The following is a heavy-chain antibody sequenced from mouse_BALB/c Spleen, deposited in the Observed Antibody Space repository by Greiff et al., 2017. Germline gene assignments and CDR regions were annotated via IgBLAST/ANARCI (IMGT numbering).Heavy chain of an antibody. CDR2: IRNKANGYTT. V-gene: IGHV7-3*02. CDR1: GFTFTDYY. CDR3: ARDDLDYAMDY. Sequence: EAMLVESGGGLVQPGGSLRLSCATSGFTFTDYYMSWVRQPPGKALEWLGFIRNKANGYTTEYSASVKGRFTISRDNSQSILYLQMNTLRAEDSATYYCARDDLDYAMDYWGQGTSVTVSS. J-gene: IGHJ4*01.